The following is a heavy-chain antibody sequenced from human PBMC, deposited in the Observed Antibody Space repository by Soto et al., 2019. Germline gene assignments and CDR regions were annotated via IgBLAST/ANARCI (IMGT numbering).Heavy chain of an antibody. D-gene: IGHD3-22*01. V-gene: IGHV1-69*13. Sequence: SVKVSCKASGGTFSSYAISWVRQAPGQGLEWMGGIIPIFGTANYAQKFQGRVTITADESTSTAYMELSSLRSEDTAVYYCARGYYYDSSGVTNWFDPWGQGTLVTVSS. CDR3: ARGYYYDSSGVTNWFDP. CDR2: IIPIFGTA. J-gene: IGHJ5*02. CDR1: GGTFSSYA.